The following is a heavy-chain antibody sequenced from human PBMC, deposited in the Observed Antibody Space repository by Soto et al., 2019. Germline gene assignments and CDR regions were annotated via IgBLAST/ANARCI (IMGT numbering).Heavy chain of an antibody. CDR1: GDSFSNYY. V-gene: IGHV4-4*07. D-gene: IGHD3-16*01. Sequence: SETLSLTCTVSGDSFSNYYWSWIRQPAGKGLEWIGRIYPSGTTNYNPSLKSRLTMSRDTSKNLFSLQLNSVTPEDTAVYYCARDRKGGFVMDVWGQGTTVTVSS. CDR3: ARDRKGGFVMDV. J-gene: IGHJ6*02. CDR2: IYPSGTT.